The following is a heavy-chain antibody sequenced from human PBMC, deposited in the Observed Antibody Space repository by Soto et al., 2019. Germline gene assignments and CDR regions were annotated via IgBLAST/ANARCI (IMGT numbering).Heavy chain of an antibody. Sequence: PSETLSLTCTVSGGSISSYDWSCIRQPPGKGLKLFGYIYYSGSTNYNPSLKSRVTISVDTSKSQFSLKRSALTASDTALDYCARVGYNWNYGMDVWAEGTQVTV. J-gene: IGHJ6*01. CDR3: ARVGYNWNYGMDV. V-gene: IGHV4-59*01. CDR2: IYYSGST. CDR1: GGSISSYD. D-gene: IGHD1-20*01.